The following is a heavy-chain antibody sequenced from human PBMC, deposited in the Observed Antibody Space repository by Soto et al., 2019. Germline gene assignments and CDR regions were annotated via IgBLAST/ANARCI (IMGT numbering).Heavy chain of an antibody. CDR3: ATLVQYSSSWYYFDY. CDR2: ISAYNGNT. Sequence: QVQLVQSGAEVKKPGASVKVSCKASGYTFTSYGISWVRQAPGQGLEWMGWISAYNGNTNYAQKLQGRVTMTTDTSTSTAYMELRSLRSDDTTVYYCATLVQYSSSWYYFDYWGQGTLVTVSS. J-gene: IGHJ4*02. V-gene: IGHV1-18*01. D-gene: IGHD6-13*01. CDR1: GYTFTSYG.